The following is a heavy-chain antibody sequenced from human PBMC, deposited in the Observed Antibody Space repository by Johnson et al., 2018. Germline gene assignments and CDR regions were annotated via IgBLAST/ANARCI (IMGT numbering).Heavy chain of an antibody. J-gene: IGHJ3*02. CDR2: ISYDGTNK. CDR1: GFTFSSYG. CDR3: ARDTDGYYYDSSGYSRGAFDI. Sequence: QVQLVESGGGVVQPGRSLRLSCAASGFTFSSYGMHWVRQAPGKGLEWVAVISYDGTNKYYADSVKGRFTISRDNSKNTLYLQMNSLRAEDTAVYYCARDTDGYYYDSSGYSRGAFDIWGQGTMVTVSS. D-gene: IGHD3-22*01. V-gene: IGHV3-30*03.